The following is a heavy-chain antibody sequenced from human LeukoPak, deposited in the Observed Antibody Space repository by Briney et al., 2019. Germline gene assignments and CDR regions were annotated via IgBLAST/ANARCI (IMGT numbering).Heavy chain of an antibody. CDR1: GGTFSSYW. CDR3: AREVRY. D-gene: IGHD3-10*01. V-gene: IGHV3-7*01. Sequence: GGSLRLSCAASGGTFSSYWMSWVRQAPGKGLEWVANIKQDGSEKYYVDSVKGRFTISRDNAKNSLYLQMNSLRAEDTAVYYCAREVRYWGQGTLVTVSS. J-gene: IGHJ4*02. CDR2: IKQDGSEK.